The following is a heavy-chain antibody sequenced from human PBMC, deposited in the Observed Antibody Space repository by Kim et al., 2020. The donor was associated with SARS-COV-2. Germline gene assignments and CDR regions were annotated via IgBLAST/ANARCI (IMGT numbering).Heavy chain of an antibody. Sequence: GGSLRLSCAASGFTFSSYAMSWVRQAPGKGLVWVSAISGSGGSTYYADSVKCRFTISRDNSKNTLYLQMNSLRAEDTAVYYCAKEGDSYGTFDYWGQGALVTVSS. CDR3: AKEGDSYGTFDY. D-gene: IGHD5-18*01. CDR2: ISGSGGST. V-gene: IGHV3-23*01. J-gene: IGHJ4*02. CDR1: GFTFSSYA.